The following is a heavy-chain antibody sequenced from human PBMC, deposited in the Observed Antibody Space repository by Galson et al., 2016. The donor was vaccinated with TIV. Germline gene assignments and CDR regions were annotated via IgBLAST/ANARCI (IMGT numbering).Heavy chain of an antibody. Sequence: SVKVSCKASGYALTNHAINWVRQAPGQGLEWMGWINTRIHTDTGKPTYAQGFAGRFVFSLDTSVDTAFLQISSLKPEDTAVYYCARDRAGYPSYYEFWGGYLDAFEIWGQGTMVTVSS. CDR2: INTRIHTDTGKP. D-gene: IGHD3-3*01. CDR1: GYALTNHA. V-gene: IGHV7-4-1*02. CDR3: ARDRAGYPSYYEFWGGYLDAFEI. J-gene: IGHJ3*02.